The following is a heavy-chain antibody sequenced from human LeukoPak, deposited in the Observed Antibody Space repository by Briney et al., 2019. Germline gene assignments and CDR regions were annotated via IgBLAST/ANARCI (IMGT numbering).Heavy chain of an antibody. J-gene: IGHJ4*02. CDR2: IKQDGSEK. D-gene: IGHD3-22*01. CDR1: GFTFSSYW. CDR3: AKLLYGSSGYSDY. Sequence: GGSLRLSCAASGFTFSSYWMSWVRQAPGKGLEWVANIKQDGSEKYYVDSVKGRFTISRDNSKNTLYLQMNSLRAEDTAVYYCAKLLYGSSGYSDYWGQGTLVTVSS. V-gene: IGHV3-7*03.